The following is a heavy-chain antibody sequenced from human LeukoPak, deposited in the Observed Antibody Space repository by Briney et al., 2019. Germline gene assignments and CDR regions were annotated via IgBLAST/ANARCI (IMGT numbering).Heavy chain of an antibody. V-gene: IGHV1-46*01. CDR1: GYTFTSYC. D-gene: IGHD6-13*01. J-gene: IGHJ4*02. CDR3: ARDQGIAAAGPL. CDR2: INPSGGST. Sequence: ASVKVSCKASGYTFTSYCMHWVRQAPGQGLEWMGIINPSGGSTSYAQKFQGRVTMTRDMSTSTVYMELSSLRSEDTAVYYCARDQGIAAAGPLWGQGTLVTVSS.